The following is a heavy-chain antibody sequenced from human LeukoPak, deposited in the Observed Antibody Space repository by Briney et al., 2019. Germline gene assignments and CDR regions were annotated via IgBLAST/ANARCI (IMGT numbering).Heavy chain of an antibody. CDR3: ASLGGYGSGRGENFDY. J-gene: IGHJ4*02. Sequence: PSETLSLTCTVSGYSISSGYYWGWIRQPPGKGLEWIGSIYHSGSTYYNPSLNSRVTISVNTSKNQFSLKLSSVTAADTAVYYCASLGGYGSGRGENFDYWGQGTLVTVSS. CDR1: GYSISSGYY. V-gene: IGHV4-38-2*02. D-gene: IGHD3-10*01. CDR2: IYHSGST.